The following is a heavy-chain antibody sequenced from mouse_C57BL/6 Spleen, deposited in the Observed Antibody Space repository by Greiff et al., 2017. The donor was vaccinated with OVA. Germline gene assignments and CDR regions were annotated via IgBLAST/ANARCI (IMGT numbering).Heavy chain of an antibody. CDR2: ISDGGSYT. V-gene: IGHV5-4*01. CDR1: GFTFSSYA. J-gene: IGHJ2*01. D-gene: IGHD4-1*01. CDR3: AREGGLGLFDY. Sequence: EVKVVESGGGLVKPGGSLKLSCAASGFTFSSYAMSWVRQTPEKRLEWVATISDGGSYTYYPDNVKGRFTISRDNAKNNLYLQMSHLKSEDTAMYYCAREGGLGLFDYWGQGTTLTVSS.